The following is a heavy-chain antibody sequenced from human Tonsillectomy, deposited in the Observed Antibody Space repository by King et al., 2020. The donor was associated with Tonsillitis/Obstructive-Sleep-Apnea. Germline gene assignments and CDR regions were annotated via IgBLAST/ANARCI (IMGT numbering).Heavy chain of an antibody. CDR1: GYMFSNYV. D-gene: IGHD2-21*01. V-gene: IGHV1-18*01. Sequence: VQLVQSGAEVKKPGASVKVSCKASGYMFSNYVISWVRQAPGQGLEWMGWISAYNGNTNYAQKLQGRVTMTTDTSTSTVYMELRSLRADDTAVYYCARINCHKTSRAAIRDYYLDVWGKGTTVTVSS. J-gene: IGHJ6*03. CDR3: ARINCHKTSRAAIRDYYLDV. CDR2: ISAYNGNT.